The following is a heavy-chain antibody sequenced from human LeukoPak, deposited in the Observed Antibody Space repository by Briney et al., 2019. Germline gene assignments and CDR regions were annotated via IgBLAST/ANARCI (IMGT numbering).Heavy chain of an antibody. V-gene: IGHV3-74*01. CDR2: INTDGSST. Sequence: PGGSLRLSCAASGFTFSSYWMHWVRQAPGKGLVWVSRINTDGSSTSYADSVKGRFTISRDNAKNTLYLQMNSLRAEDTAVYYCAREVLGYSSSWYILNGGMDVWGQGTTVTVSS. CDR3: AREVLGYSSSWYILNGGMDV. J-gene: IGHJ6*02. CDR1: GFTFSSYW. D-gene: IGHD6-13*01.